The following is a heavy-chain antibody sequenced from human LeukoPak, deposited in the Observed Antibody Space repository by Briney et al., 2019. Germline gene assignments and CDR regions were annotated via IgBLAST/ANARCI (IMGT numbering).Heavy chain of an antibody. CDR3: SRLYSGTRPPDY. J-gene: IGHJ4*02. Sequence: SETLSLTCTVSGGSIISSTYYWGWIRQPPGKGLEWIGSIFYSGSTYYNPSLKSRVTISVDTSKNQLSLKVTSVTAADTAIYYCSRLYSGTRPPDYWGQGTLVTVSS. CDR2: IFYSGST. V-gene: IGHV4-39*01. CDR1: GGSIISSTYY. D-gene: IGHD2-15*01.